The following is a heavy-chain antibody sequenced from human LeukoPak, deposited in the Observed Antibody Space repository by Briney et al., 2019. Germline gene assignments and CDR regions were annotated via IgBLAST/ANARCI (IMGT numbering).Heavy chain of an antibody. D-gene: IGHD2-2*02. CDR1: GYTFTSYY. J-gene: IGHJ6*03. V-gene: IGHV1-46*01. CDR3: ARDIVVVPAAIHYYYYMDV. Sequence: ASVKVSCKASGYTFTSYYMHWVRQAPGQGLEWMGVINPSGGSTSYAQKFQGRVTMTRDTSTSTVYMELSRLRSDDTAVYYCARDIVVVPAAIHYYYYMDVWGKGTTVTVSS. CDR2: INPSGGST.